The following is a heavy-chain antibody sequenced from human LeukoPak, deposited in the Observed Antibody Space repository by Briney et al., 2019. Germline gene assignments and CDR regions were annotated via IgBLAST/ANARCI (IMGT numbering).Heavy chain of an antibody. Sequence: ASVAVSCKASGYTFTGYYIHWVRQAPGQGLEWMGWINPNSGGTNYAQKFQGRVTMTRDTSISTAYMELSRLRSDDTAVYYCARDLDPYYYDSSGYSGYYFDYWGQGTLVTVSS. CDR2: INPNSGGT. CDR3: ARDLDPYYYDSSGYSGYYFDY. V-gene: IGHV1-2*02. D-gene: IGHD3-22*01. CDR1: GYTFTGYY. J-gene: IGHJ4*02.